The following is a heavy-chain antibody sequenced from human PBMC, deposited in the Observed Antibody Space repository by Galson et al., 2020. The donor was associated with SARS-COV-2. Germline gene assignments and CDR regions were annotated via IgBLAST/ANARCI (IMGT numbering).Heavy chain of an antibody. D-gene: IGHD2-15*01. V-gene: IGHV3-23*01. J-gene: IGHJ6*02. CDR1: GFTFSNFA. CDR2: ISHNGQTT. Sequence: GESLKISCAASGFTFSNFAMSWVRRAPAKGLEWVSSISHNGQTTYYADSVKGRFTISRDSPRDTLYLQMNSLRDANTAMYYCAKPGPASIESYCNSAGSCYSGGTYYALDVWGQGTTVTVSS. CDR3: AKPGPASIESYCNSAGSCYSGGTYYALDV.